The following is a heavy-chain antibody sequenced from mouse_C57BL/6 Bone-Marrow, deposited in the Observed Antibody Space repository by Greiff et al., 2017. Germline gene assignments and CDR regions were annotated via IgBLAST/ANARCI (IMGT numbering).Heavy chain of an antibody. CDR2: INYDGSST. D-gene: IGHD2-2*01. Sequence: EVKVVESEGGLVQPGSSMKLSCTASGFTFSDYYMAWVRQVPEKGLEWVANINYDGSSTYYLDSLKSRFIISRDNAKNILYLQMSSLKSEDTATYYCARDDGYDFAYWGQGTLVTVSA. V-gene: IGHV5-16*01. CDR1: GFTFSDYY. CDR3: ARDDGYDFAY. J-gene: IGHJ3*01.